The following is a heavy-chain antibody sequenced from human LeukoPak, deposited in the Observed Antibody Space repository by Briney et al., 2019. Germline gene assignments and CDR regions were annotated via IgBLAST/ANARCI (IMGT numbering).Heavy chain of an antibody. Sequence: ASVKVSCKASGYTFTSYYMHWVRQAPGQGLEWMGIINPSGGSTSYAQKFQGRVTMTRDTSTSTVYMELSSLRSEDTAVYYCARDRSILGLPIAIPASTIWFDPWGQGTLVTVSS. CDR1: GYTFTSYY. V-gene: IGHV1-46*01. J-gene: IGHJ5*02. D-gene: IGHD2-2*01. CDR3: ARDRSILGLPIAIPASTIWFDP. CDR2: INPSGGST.